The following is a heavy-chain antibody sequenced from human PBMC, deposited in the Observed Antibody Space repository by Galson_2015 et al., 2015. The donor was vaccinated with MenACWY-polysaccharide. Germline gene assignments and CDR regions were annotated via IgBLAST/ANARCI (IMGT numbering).Heavy chain of an antibody. Sequence: SEPLSLTCAVSDSSIRSGYFWGWIRQPPGKGLEWIASIVHSGTTYYNPSLKSRVTISVDTPKNQLSLRLTSVTAADTAVYYCARDSWPWGQGTLVTVSS. V-gene: IGHV4-38-2*02. CDR3: ARDSWP. J-gene: IGHJ5*02. CDR2: IVHSGTT. CDR1: DSSIRSGYF.